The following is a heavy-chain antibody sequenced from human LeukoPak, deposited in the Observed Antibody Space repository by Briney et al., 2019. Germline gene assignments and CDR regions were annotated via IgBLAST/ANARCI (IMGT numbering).Heavy chain of an antibody. CDR1: GFTFSTYA. J-gene: IGHJ4*02. CDR2: ISGSGDTT. V-gene: IGHV3-23*01. Sequence: GGSLRLSCAASGFTFSTYAMSWVRQAPGKGLEWISGISGSGDTTYYADSVKGRFTISRDSSKNTLYLQMNSLRTEDTAVYYCARSYLTGSHYSSYYWGQGTLVTVSS. D-gene: IGHD1-26*01. CDR3: ARSYLTGSHYSSYY.